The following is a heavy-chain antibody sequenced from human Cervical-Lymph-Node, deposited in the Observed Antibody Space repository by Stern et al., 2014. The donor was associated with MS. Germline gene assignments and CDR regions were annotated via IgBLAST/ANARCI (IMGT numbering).Heavy chain of an antibody. D-gene: IGHD1-1*01. CDR1: GYTFTTYY. Sequence: QVQLLQPGAEVKKPGASVNVSCVTSGYTFTTYYVHWVRQAPGQGLEWMGIINTSDGDTSHTRRFQDRVTMTRDTSASTVYLKLSSLKSEDTAVYYCARQRTTGHMDFDYWGQGTLVTVSS. CDR2: INTSDGDT. V-gene: IGHV1-46*01. J-gene: IGHJ4*02. CDR3: ARQRTTGHMDFDY.